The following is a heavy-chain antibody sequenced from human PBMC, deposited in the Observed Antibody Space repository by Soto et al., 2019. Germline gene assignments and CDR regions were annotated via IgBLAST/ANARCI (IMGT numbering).Heavy chain of an antibody. CDR3: AKAGAAASDY. J-gene: IGHJ4*02. D-gene: IGHD6-13*01. CDR2: ISYDGSNK. V-gene: IGHV3-30*18. Sequence: PGGSLRLSCAASGFTFSSYGMHWVRQAPGKGLEWVAVISYDGSNKYYADSVKGRFTISRDNSKNTLYLQMNSLRAEDTAVYYCAKAGAAASDYWGQGTLVNVSS. CDR1: GFTFSSYG.